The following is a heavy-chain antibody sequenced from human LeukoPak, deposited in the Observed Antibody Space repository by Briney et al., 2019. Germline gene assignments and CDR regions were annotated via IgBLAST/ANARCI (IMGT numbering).Heavy chain of an antibody. J-gene: IGHJ4*02. CDR1: GLTLGSYA. D-gene: IGHD3-10*01. V-gene: IGHV3-23*01. CDR2: ISGNGYNT. Sequence: PGECLRLSWAGPGLTLGSYAMSWVRQAPGKGLEWVSAISGNGYNTYYADSVKGRFTISSESSGNTLYLQMHNLRAEDTAVYYCAKGVRLWFAFYFDYWGQGTLVTVSS. CDR3: AKGVRLWFAFYFDY.